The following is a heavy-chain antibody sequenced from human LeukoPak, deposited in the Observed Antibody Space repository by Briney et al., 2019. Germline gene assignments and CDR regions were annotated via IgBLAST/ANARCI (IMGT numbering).Heavy chain of an antibody. CDR2: ISGSGTTI. J-gene: IGHJ6*02. D-gene: IGHD2-15*01. V-gene: IGHV3-48*03. Sequence: GGSLRLSCVASGFTFSSYEMNWVRQAPGKGLEWVSYISGSGTTIYYADSVKGRFTISRDNAKNSLYLQMNSLRAEDTAVYYCARDRGISAMDVWGQGTTVTVSS. CDR1: GFTFSSYE. CDR3: ARDRGISAMDV.